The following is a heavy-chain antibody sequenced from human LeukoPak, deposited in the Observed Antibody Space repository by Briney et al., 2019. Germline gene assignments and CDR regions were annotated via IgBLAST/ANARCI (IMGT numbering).Heavy chain of an antibody. V-gene: IGHV4-38-2*02. Sequence: SETLSLTCTVSGYSISSGYYWGWIRQPPGKGLEWIGSIYHSGSTYYNPSLKSRVTISVDTSKNQFSLKLSSVTAADTAVYYCARHRRGSGYSYFDYWGQGTLVTVSS. CDR1: GYSISSGYY. D-gene: IGHD3-22*01. CDR2: IYHSGST. J-gene: IGHJ4*02. CDR3: ARHRRGSGYSYFDY.